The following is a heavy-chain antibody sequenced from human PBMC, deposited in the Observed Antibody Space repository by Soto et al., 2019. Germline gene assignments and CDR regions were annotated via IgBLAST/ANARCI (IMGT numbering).Heavy chain of an antibody. D-gene: IGHD5-12*01. V-gene: IGHV3-21*01. CDR1: GFTFSRCD. Sequence: AGGSLRLSCATSGFTFSRCDMNWVRQAPGQGLEWVSFISSSASYMYYADSVKGPFTISRDNSKKSLYLQMNSLRADDTAVYYCARECVDTVTSITIPFDYWGQGALVTVSS. CDR2: ISSSASYM. CDR3: ARECVDTVTSITIPFDY. J-gene: IGHJ4*02.